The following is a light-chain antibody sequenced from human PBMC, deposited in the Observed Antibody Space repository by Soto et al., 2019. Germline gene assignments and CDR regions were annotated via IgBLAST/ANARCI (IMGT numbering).Light chain of an antibody. Sequence: LTQSPGSLSLWPGESATLACGDSQTVGTNYLAWYQQKTGQAPRILIYGESKRATGIPDRFSGSGSGTDLNLTISRLEPEDFAVYCCQQYGSSPRTCGQGTQVDIK. CDR3: QQYGSSPRT. CDR1: QTVGTNY. J-gene: IGKJ1*01. V-gene: IGKV3-20*01. CDR2: GES.